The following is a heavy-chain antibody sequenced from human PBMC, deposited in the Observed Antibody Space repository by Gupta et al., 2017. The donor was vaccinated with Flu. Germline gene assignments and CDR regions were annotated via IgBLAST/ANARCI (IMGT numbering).Heavy chain of an antibody. D-gene: IGHD4-17*01. CDR1: ISSSNW. CDR2: IYHSGST. Sequence: ISSSNWWSWVRQPPGKGLEWIGEIYHSGSTNYNPSLKSRVTISVDKSKNQFSLKLSSVTAADTAVYYCARAYGYYYYYMDVWGKGTTVTVSS. V-gene: IGHV4-4*02. J-gene: IGHJ6*03. CDR3: ARAYGYYYYYMDV.